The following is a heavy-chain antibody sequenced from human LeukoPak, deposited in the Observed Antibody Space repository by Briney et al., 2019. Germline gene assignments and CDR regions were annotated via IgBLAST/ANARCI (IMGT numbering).Heavy chain of an antibody. CDR3: ARLMGSGWFDP. D-gene: IGHD1-26*01. CDR2: IYSGGNT. J-gene: IGHJ5*02. Sequence: GGSLRLSCAASGXTVSSSPINWVRQAPGRGLEWVSVIYSGGNTFYADSVKGRFTISRHNSENTLYLQMNSLSADDTAVYYCARLMGSGWFDPWGQGTLVTVFS. V-gene: IGHV3-53*04. CDR1: GXTVSSSP.